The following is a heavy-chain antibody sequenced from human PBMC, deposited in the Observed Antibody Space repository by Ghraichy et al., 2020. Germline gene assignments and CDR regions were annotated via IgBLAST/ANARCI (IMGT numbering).Heavy chain of an antibody. J-gene: IGHJ4*02. CDR3: ARDDGGWSFDY. Sequence: GESLNISCAASGFTFSSHWMTWVRQAPGKGLEWVAHIKQDGNEQDYVDSVKGRFIISRDNAKNSLYLQMNSLRAEDTAVYYCARDDGGWSFDYWGRGTLVTVSS. CDR2: IKQDGNEQ. CDR1: GFTFSSHW. D-gene: IGHD6-19*01. V-gene: IGHV3-7*03.